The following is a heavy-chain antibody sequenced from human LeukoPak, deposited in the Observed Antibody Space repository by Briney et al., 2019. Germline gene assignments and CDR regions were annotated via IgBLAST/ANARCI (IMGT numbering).Heavy chain of an antibody. J-gene: IGHJ6*03. CDR3: ARIPRGYSGYDGNYYMVV. Sequence: SVTVSCKASGGTFSSYAISWVRQAPAQELEWMGGIIPIFGTANYAQKFQGKVTITADESTSTAYMELSSLRSEDTAVYYCARIPRGYSGYDGNYYMVVWGKGTTVTVSS. V-gene: IGHV1-69*13. D-gene: IGHD5-12*01. CDR2: IIPIFGTA. CDR1: GGTFSSYA.